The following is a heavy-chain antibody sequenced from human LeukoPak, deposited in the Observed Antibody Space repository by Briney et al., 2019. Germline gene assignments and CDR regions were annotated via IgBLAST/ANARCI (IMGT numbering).Heavy chain of an antibody. V-gene: IGHV4-38-2*01. J-gene: IGHJ4*02. CDR1: GYSISSGYY. CDR2: IYHSGST. CDR3: ARLDTAMVIDY. D-gene: IGHD5-18*01. Sequence: PSETLALTCAVSGYSISSGYYWGWIRQPPGKGLEWIGSIYHSGSTYYNPSLKSRVTISVDTSKNPLSLKLTSLTAADTAVYYCARLDTAMVIDYWGQGTLVTVSS.